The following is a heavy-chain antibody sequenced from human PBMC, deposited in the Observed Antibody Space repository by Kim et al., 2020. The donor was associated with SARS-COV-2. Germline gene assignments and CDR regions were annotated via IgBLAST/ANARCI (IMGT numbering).Heavy chain of an antibody. J-gene: IGHJ6*02. CDR1: GFTVSSNY. Sequence: GGSLRLSCAASGFTVSSNYMSWVRQAPGKGLEWVSVIYSGGSTYYADSVKGRFTISRDNSKNTLYLQMNSLRAEDTAVYYCARVSYCSSTSCHSDYYYGMDVWGQGTTVTVSS. CDR3: ARVSYCSSTSCHSDYYYGMDV. CDR2: IYSGGST. D-gene: IGHD2-2*01. V-gene: IGHV3-66*01.